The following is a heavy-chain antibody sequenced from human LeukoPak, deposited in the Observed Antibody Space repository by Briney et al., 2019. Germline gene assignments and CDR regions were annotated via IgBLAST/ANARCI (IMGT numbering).Heavy chain of an antibody. J-gene: IGHJ6*03. CDR2: ISWNSGSI. Sequence: GRPLSSSSAASGSTFDDYAMHWGRQAPGKGLGGVSIISWNSGSIGYEESVKGRFTISSDNAKNPLYLRMNSLRAEDTALYYCAKGRDSHDYYYYMDVWGKGTTVTVSS. V-gene: IGHV3-9*01. D-gene: IGHD4-11*01. CDR1: GSTFDDYA. CDR3: AKGRDSHDYYYYMDV.